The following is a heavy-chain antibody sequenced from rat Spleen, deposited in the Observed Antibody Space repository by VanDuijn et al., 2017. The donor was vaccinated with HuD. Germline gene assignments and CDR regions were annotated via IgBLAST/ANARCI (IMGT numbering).Heavy chain of an antibody. CDR2: ISPSGGTT. CDR3: TRDRGLTTRVYPYVMDA. D-gene: IGHD1-4*01. J-gene: IGHJ4*01. V-gene: IGHV5-19*01. CDR1: GFTFSNYG. Sequence: EVQLVESGGGLVQPGRSMKLSCAASGFTFSNYGMHWIRQATTKGLEWVGSISPSGGTTYYRDSVKGRFTFSRDNAKSILYLQMNSLRSEDTATYYCTRDRGLTTRVYPYVMDAWGQGASVTVSS.